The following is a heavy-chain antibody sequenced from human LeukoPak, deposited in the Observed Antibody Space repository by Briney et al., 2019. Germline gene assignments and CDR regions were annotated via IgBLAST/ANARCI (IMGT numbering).Heavy chain of an antibody. Sequence: GGSLRLSCAASGFTFSSYAMSWVRQAPGKGLEWVSAVSSSGGSTYYADSVKGRFAISRDNSNNPLYLQMSSLRAEDTAVYYCAKSLSGMASFDYWGQGTLVTVSS. J-gene: IGHJ4*02. CDR3: AKSLSGMASFDY. CDR2: VSSSGGST. D-gene: IGHD5-18*01. CDR1: GFTFSSYA. V-gene: IGHV3-23*01.